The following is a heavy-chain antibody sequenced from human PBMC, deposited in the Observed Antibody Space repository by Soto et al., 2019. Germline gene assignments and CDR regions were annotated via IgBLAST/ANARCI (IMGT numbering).Heavy chain of an antibody. Sequence: ASVKVSCKASGGTFSSYTISWVRQAPGQGLEWIGRIIPILGIANYAQKFQGRVTITADKPTSTAYMELSSLRSEDTAVYYCASGYCSSTSCYAMDLYYYYYYMDVWGKGTTVTVSS. V-gene: IGHV1-69*02. CDR1: GGTFSSYT. CDR2: IIPILGIA. CDR3: ASGYCSSTSCYAMDLYYYYYYMDV. J-gene: IGHJ6*03. D-gene: IGHD2-2*03.